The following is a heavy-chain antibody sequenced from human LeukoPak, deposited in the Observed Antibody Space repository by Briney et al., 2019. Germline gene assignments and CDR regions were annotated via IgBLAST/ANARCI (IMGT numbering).Heavy chain of an antibody. D-gene: IGHD3-22*01. V-gene: IGHV1-2*02. CDR1: GYTFTGCY. CDR2: INPASGGT. J-gene: IGHJ4*02. Sequence: ASVKVSCKAAGYTFTGCYIHWVRQAPGQGLEWVGWINPASGGTKYAQKFQGRVTMTRDTSITTAYMELSRLTSDDTAVYYCVRDYYDGSRNYFDYWGQGTLVPVSS. CDR3: VRDYYDGSRNYFDY.